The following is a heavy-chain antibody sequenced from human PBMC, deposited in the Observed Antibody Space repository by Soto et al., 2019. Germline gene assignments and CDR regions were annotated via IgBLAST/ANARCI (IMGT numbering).Heavy chain of an antibody. J-gene: IGHJ5*02. Sequence: QVQLVESGGGVVQPGRSLRLSCAASGFTFSSYGMHWVRQAPGKELEWVAVIWYDGSNKYYADSVKGRFTISRDNSKNTLSLQMNSLRAEDTAVYYCARGGIFGVVIAPVKENWFDPWGQGTLVTVSS. CDR2: IWYDGSNK. CDR3: ARGGIFGVVIAPVKENWFDP. CDR1: GFTFSSYG. V-gene: IGHV3-33*01. D-gene: IGHD3-3*01.